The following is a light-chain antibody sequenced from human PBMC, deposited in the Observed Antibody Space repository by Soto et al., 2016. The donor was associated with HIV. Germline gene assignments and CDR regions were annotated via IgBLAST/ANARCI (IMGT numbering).Light chain of an antibody. Sequence: DIQMTQSPSTLSASVGDRVTITCRASQSLDSRLAWYQQKLGKAPSLLIYKASSLERGVPSRFSGSGSGTEFTLTISSLHPDDFATYYCQQYNGYPWTFGQGDQGGNQT. CDR2: KAS. J-gene: IGKJ1*01. CDR1: QSLDSR. CDR3: QQYNGYPWT. V-gene: IGKV1-5*03.